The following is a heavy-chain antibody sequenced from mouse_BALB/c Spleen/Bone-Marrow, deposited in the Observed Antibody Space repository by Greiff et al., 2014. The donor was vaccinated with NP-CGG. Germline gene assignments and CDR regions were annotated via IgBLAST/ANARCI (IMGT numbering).Heavy chain of an antibody. Sequence: DLVKPGASVKLSCKAPGYTFTSYWINWIKQRPGQGLEWIGRIPPGSGTTYYNEMFKGKATLTVDTSSITAYIQLSSLSSEDSAVYFCARGSYYYGSSSPWFAYWGQGTLVTVSA. D-gene: IGHD1-1*01. CDR1: GYTFTSYW. V-gene: IGHV1S41*01. J-gene: IGHJ3*01. CDR2: IPPGSGTT. CDR3: ARGSYYYGSSSPWFAY.